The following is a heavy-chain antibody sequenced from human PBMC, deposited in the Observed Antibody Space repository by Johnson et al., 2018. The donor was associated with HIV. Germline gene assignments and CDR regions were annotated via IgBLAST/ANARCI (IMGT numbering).Heavy chain of an antibody. CDR2: ITYDGRNK. J-gene: IGHJ3*01. Sequence: VQLVESGGGLVHPGRSLRVSCAASGFTFRSYAMHWVRQAPGKGLEWVAVITYDGRNKYYADSVKGRFTIARDNSKNTLYLHMNSLRPDDTGVYYCAKDKFMFLDNPVDAFDVWGQGTMVTFSS. D-gene: IGHD3/OR15-3a*01. V-gene: IGHV3-30*04. CDR1: GFTFRSYA. CDR3: AKDKFMFLDNPVDAFDV.